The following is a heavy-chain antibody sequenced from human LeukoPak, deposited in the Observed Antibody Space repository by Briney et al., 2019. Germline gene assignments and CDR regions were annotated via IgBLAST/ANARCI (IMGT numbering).Heavy chain of an antibody. D-gene: IGHD5-12*01. CDR3: ARGRRVATIGLSFVY. J-gene: IGHJ4*02. CDR2: IYYSGST. V-gene: IGHV4-39*01. CDR1: GGSISSSSYY. Sequence: PSETLSLTCTVSGGSISSSSYYWGWIRQPPGKGLEWIGSIYYSGSTYYNPSLKSRVTISVDTSKNQFSLKLSSVTAADTAVYYCARGRRVATIGLSFVYWGQGTLVTVSS.